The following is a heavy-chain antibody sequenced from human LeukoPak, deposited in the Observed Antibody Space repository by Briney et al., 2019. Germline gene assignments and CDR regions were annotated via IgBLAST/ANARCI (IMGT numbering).Heavy chain of an antibody. Sequence: PSETLSLTCTVSGDSISSYYWSWIRQPPGKGLEWIGYIYYSGSTNYNPSLKSRVTISVDTSKNQFSLKLSSVTAADTAVYYCASLSGYGDYVDYWGQGTLVTVSS. V-gene: IGHV4-59*01. CDR2: IYYSGST. CDR3: ASLSGYGDYVDY. D-gene: IGHD4-17*01. CDR1: GDSISSYY. J-gene: IGHJ4*02.